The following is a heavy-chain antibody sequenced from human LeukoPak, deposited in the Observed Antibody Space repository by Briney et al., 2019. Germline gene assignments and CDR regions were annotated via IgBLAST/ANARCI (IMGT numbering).Heavy chain of an antibody. CDR2: TSSSDAGT. CDR1: GFPLSSYA. D-gene: IGHD3-3*01. V-gene: IGHV3-23*01. J-gene: IGHJ4*02. CDR3: ARDPAPGGDFWSTANNGIFDY. Sequence: GGPLRLSCAVSGFPLSSYAMSWVRQAPGKGLEWVSATSSSDAGTYYADSVRGRFTISRDNSKNTLYLQMNSLRAEDTAVYYCARDPAPGGDFWSTANNGIFDYWGQGTLVTVSS.